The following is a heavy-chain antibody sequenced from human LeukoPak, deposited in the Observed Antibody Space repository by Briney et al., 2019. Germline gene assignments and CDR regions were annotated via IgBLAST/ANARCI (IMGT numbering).Heavy chain of an antibody. V-gene: IGHV3-48*01. D-gene: IGHD2-2*01. CDR3: ASNTEIVPAAIFDF. J-gene: IGHJ4*02. CDR2: ISSSGSIM. CDR1: GFTFSTYS. Sequence: PGRSLRLSCAASGFTFSTYSMNWVRQAPGKGLEWVSYISSSGSIMYNADSVKGRFAISRDNAKNSLYLQMNSLRAEDTAVYFCASNTEIVPAAIFDFWGQGTLVTVSS.